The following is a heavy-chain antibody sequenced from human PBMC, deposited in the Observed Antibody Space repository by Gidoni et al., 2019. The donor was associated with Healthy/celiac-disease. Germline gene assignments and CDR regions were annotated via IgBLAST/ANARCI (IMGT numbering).Heavy chain of an antibody. CDR2: ISEYGSNK. J-gene: IGHJ4*02. CDR1: GFTFSSYG. D-gene: IGHD2-15*01. V-gene: IGHV3-30*18. Sequence: QVQLVESGGGVVQPGRSLRLSCAASGFTFSSYGMHGVLQAPGKGLEWGAVISEYGSNKDYADSVKGRFTISRDNSKNTLYLQMNSLRAEDTAVYYCAKDSHQYCSGGSCYSLDYWGQGTLVTVSS. CDR3: AKDSHQYCSGGSCYSLDY.